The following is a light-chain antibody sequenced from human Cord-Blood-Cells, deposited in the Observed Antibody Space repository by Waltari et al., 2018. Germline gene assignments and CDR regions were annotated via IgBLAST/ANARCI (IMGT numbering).Light chain of an antibody. J-gene: IGLJ3*02. V-gene: IGLV2-23*02. CDR1: SSDVGSYNL. Sequence: QSALTQPASVSGSPGQSITISCTGTSSDVGSYNLVYWYQQHPGKAPHLTIYEVSKRPTGFSHRLFGSKSVNTASLTISGLQVEDAADSHCCSYAGSSTLVFGGGTKLTVL. CDR2: EVS. CDR3: CSYAGSSTLV.